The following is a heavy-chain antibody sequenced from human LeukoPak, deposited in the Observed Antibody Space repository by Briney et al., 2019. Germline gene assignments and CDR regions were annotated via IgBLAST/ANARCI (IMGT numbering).Heavy chain of an antibody. J-gene: IGHJ4*02. Sequence: PGGSLRLSCEVSGFTFRNYWVAWVRLAPGKGLEWVANMNQGGSEKYYLRSVKGRFTISRDNAKNSLYLQMDSLRAEDTAVYYCARDRYSSSGIDCWGQGTLVTVSS. V-gene: IGHV3-7*03. CDR3: ARDRYSSSGIDC. CDR2: MNQGGSEK. CDR1: GFTFRNYW. D-gene: IGHD6-6*01.